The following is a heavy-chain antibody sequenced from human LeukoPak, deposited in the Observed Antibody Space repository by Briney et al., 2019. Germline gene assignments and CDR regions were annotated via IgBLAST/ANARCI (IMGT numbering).Heavy chain of an antibody. D-gene: IGHD3-22*01. CDR2: IIPIFGTA. CDR1: GGTFSSYA. CDR3: ARGYYYDSSGYLPWDY. Sequence: GASVKVSCKASGGTFSSYAISWVRQAPGQGLEWMGGIIPIFGTANYAQKFQGRVTITTDESTGTAYMELSSLRSEDTAVYYCARGYYYDSSGYLPWDYWGQGTLVTVSS. J-gene: IGHJ4*02. V-gene: IGHV1-69*05.